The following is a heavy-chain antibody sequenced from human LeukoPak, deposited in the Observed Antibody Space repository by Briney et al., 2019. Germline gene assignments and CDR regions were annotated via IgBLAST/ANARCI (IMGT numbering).Heavy chain of an antibody. J-gene: IGHJ3*02. CDR2: IRYDGSTK. CDR3: AKLLGGSPQRGAFEI. CDR1: GFTFSSYG. D-gene: IGHD1-26*01. Sequence: SGGSLRLSCAASGFTFSSYGMNWVRQAPGKGLEWVAYIRYDGSTKFYADSVKGRFTISRDNSENKLYLQMNSLRAEDTAVYHCAKLLGGSPQRGAFEILGQEAMVTVSP. V-gene: IGHV3-30*02.